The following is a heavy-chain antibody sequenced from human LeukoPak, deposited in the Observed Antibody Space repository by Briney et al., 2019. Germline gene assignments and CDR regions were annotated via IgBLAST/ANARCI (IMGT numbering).Heavy chain of an antibody. D-gene: IGHD3-16*02. CDR2: INPNSGGT. V-gene: IGHV1-2*02. CDR1: GYTFTGYY. CDR3: ARDESGLWVSYRLIDY. J-gene: IGHJ4*02. Sequence: ASVKVSCKASGYTFTGYYMHWVRQAPGQGLERMGWINPNSGGTNYAQKFQGRVTLTRDTSISTAYMELSRLRSDDTAVYYCARDESGLWVSYRLIDYWGQGTLVTVSS.